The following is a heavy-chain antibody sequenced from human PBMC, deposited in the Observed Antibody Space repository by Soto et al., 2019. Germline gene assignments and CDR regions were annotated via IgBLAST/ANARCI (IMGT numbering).Heavy chain of an antibody. CDR3: VRGVTYYYDNSGFEALEI. V-gene: IGHV1-69*18. CDR2: VTPAFGTT. CDR1: GGRFSDSV. Sequence: QVHLVQSGPEVMKPGSSVRVSCKASGGRFSDSVFNWVRQAPGLGLEWMGRVTPAFGTTDSAQNFRGRVTMTADAFTTTAYMELNSLTTGDTAVYYCVRGVTYYYDNSGFEALEIWGPGTLLTVSS. J-gene: IGHJ3*02. D-gene: IGHD3-22*01.